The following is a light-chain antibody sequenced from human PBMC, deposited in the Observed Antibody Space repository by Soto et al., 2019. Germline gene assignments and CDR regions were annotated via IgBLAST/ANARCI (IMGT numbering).Light chain of an antibody. CDR1: SSDVGAYNY. J-gene: IGLJ2*01. Sequence: QSVLTQPASVSGSPGQSITISCTGTSSDVGAYNYVSWYQQHPGKAPKLMIYDVNIRPSGVSNRFSGSKSGNTASLTISGLQAEDEADYYCTSWTTSTTMKVGGGTKLTVL. CDR2: DVN. CDR3: TSWTTSTTMK. V-gene: IGLV2-14*01.